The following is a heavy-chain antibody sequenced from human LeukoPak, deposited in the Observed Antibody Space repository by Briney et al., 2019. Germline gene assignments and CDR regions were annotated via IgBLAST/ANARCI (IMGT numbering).Heavy chain of an antibody. CDR2: ISAYNGNT. Sequence: GASVKVSCKASGYTFTSYGISWVRQAPGQGLEWMGWISAYNGNTNYAQKLQGRVTMTTDTSTSTAYMELRSLRSDDTAVYYCARAAGRYFDWLLPPHDYWGQGTLVTVSS. CDR3: ARAAGRYFDWLLPPHDY. D-gene: IGHD3-9*01. V-gene: IGHV1-18*01. CDR1: GYTFTSYG. J-gene: IGHJ4*02.